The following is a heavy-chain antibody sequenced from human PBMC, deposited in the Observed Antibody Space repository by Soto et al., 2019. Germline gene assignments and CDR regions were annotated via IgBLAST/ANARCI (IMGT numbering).Heavy chain of an antibody. Sequence: QVQLVQSGAEVKKPGASVKVSCKASGYTFTSYYMHWVRQAPGQGLEWMGIINPSGGSTSYAQKFQGRVTMTRDTSTSTVYMELSSLGSEDTAVYYCAREYYYGSGRSPGQGYYYYGRDVWGQGTTVTVSS. V-gene: IGHV1-46*01. D-gene: IGHD3-10*01. J-gene: IGHJ6*02. CDR2: INPSGGST. CDR3: AREYYYGSGRSPGQGYYYYGRDV. CDR1: GYTFTSYY.